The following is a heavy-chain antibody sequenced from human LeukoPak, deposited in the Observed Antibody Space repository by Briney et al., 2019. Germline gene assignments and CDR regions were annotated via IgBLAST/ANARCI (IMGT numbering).Heavy chain of an antibody. Sequence: SETLSLTCTVSGGSISSGAYYWGWIRQPPGKGLEWIGSMSYSGSTYYNPSLKSRVTISVDTSKNQFSLKLTSVTAADTAVYYCARELGFGNWYLDYWGQGTLVTVSS. V-gene: IGHV4-39*07. CDR2: MSYSGST. CDR1: GGSISSGAYY. J-gene: IGHJ4*02. CDR3: ARELGFGNWYLDY. D-gene: IGHD1-1*01.